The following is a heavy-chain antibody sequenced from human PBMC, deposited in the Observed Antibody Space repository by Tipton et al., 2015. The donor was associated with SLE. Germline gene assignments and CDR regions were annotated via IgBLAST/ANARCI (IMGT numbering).Heavy chain of an antibody. J-gene: IGHJ4*02. D-gene: IGHD3-22*01. Sequence: SLRLSCAASGFTFSSYSMNWVRQAPGKGLEWVSVIYSGGSTYYADSVKGRFTISRDNSKNTLYLQMNSLRAEDTAVYYCAKVREQYYYDSSGYGDFDYWGQGTLVTVSS. CDR2: IYSGGST. V-gene: IGHV3-53*01. CDR3: AKVREQYYYDSSGYGDFDY. CDR1: GFTFSSYS.